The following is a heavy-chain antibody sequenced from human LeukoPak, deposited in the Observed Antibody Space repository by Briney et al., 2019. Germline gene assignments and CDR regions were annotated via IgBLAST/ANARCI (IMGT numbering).Heavy chain of an antibody. Sequence: GASVMVSCKASGYTFTGYYMHWVRQAPGQGLEWMGWINPNSGGTNYAQKFQGRVTMTRDTSISTAYMELSRLRSDDTAVYYCARDRVYYDSSGSLDYWGQGTLVTVSS. D-gene: IGHD3-22*01. CDR1: GYTFTGYY. CDR2: INPNSGGT. CDR3: ARDRVYYDSSGSLDY. J-gene: IGHJ4*02. V-gene: IGHV1-2*02.